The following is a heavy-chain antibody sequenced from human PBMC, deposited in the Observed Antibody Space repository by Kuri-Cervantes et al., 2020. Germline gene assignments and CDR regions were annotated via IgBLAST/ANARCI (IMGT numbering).Heavy chain of an antibody. D-gene: IGHD5-24*01. Sequence: SVKVSCKASGGTFSSYAISWVRQAPGQGLEWMGGIIPIFGTANYAQKFQERVTITRDMSTSTAYMELSSLRSEDTAVYYCAADSNYKNYYYYYYMDVWGKGTTVTVSS. J-gene: IGHJ6*03. CDR3: AADSNYKNYYYYYYMDV. V-gene: IGHV1-69*05. CDR1: GGTFSSYA. CDR2: IIPIFGTA.